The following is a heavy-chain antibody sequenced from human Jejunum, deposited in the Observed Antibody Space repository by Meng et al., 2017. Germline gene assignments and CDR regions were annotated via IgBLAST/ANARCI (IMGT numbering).Heavy chain of an antibody. V-gene: IGHV3-15*01. CDR1: GFSFTDAW. D-gene: IGHD6-13*01. CDR3: ATGAAAADH. Sequence: VQLVGFGGGLVNPWGSLRLSCVASGFSFTDAWMSWVRQAPGKGLEWVGRIKSNSDGGTTDYAAPVKGRFTISRDDSKNTLYLQMNSLITEDTAVYFCATGAAAADHWGQGTLVTVSS. J-gene: IGHJ4*02. CDR2: IKSNSDGGTT.